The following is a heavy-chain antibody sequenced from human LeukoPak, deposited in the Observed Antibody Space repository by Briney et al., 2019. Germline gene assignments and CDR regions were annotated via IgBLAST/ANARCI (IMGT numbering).Heavy chain of an antibody. D-gene: IGHD6-13*01. CDR3: ARVGSSWRNWFDP. CDR2: IYYSGST. Sequence: SETLSLTCTVSGGSISSYYWSWLRDPPGKGLEGIGYIYYSGSTNYNPSLKSRVTISVDTSKNQFSLKLSSVTAADAAVYYCARVGSSWRNWFDPWGQGTLVTVSS. CDR1: GGSISSYY. J-gene: IGHJ5*02. V-gene: IGHV4-59*01.